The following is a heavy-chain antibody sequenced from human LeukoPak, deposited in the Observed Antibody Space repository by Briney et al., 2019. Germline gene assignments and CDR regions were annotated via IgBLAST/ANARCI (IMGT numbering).Heavy chain of an antibody. CDR3: ARGWGYFDS. CDR1: RGSVSSYY. D-gene: IGHD7-27*01. V-gene: IGHV4-59*08. Sequence: PSETLSLTSTVSRGSVSSYYSSWIRQPPGKGLEWIGYIYYSGSTNYSPSLKSRVTISVNTSKNQFSLKLSSVTAADTAVYYCARGWGYFDSWGQGTLVTVSS. J-gene: IGHJ4*02. CDR2: IYYSGST.